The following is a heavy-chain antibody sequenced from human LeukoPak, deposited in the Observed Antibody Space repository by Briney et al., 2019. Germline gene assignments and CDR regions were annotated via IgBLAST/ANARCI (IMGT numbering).Heavy chain of an antibody. CDR1: GFTFSSYA. CDR3: AXXRXXXXXYWXFDL. J-gene: IGHJ2*01. V-gene: IGHV3-23*01. CDR2: ISSSGSGGNT. Sequence: GGSLRLSCAASGFTFSSYAMSWARQAPGKGLEWVSGISSSGSGGNTYYADSVKGRFTISIDSSKNTLFLHMNTLRAEDTAIXXXAXXRXXXXXYWXFDLWGRGTLVTVSS.